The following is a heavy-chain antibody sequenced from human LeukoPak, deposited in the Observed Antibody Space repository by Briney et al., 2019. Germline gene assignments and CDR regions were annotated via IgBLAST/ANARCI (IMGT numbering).Heavy chain of an antibody. J-gene: IGHJ4*02. Sequence: GGSLRLSCAASGFTFSSYGMHWVRQAPGKGLEWVAFIRYDGSNKYYADSVKGRFTISRDNPKNTLYLQMNSLRAEDTAVYYCAKELNMITFAPFDYWGQGTLVTVSS. CDR3: AKELNMITFAPFDY. CDR2: IRYDGSNK. V-gene: IGHV3-30*02. CDR1: GFTFSSYG. D-gene: IGHD3-16*01.